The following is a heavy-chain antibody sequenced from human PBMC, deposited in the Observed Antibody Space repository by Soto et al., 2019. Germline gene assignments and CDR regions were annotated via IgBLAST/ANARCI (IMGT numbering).Heavy chain of an antibody. J-gene: IGHJ4*02. V-gene: IGHV3-23*01. CDR3: ARRGSGSYYDY. CDR2: FSGSGDST. D-gene: IGHD1-26*01. CDR1: GFTFSSYA. Sequence: EVQLLESGGGLVQPGGSLRLSCAASGFTFSSYAMSWVRQAPGKGLGWVSVFSGSGDSTYYSDSVTGRFTISRDNSKNTLYLQMNSLRAEDTAVYYCARRGSGSYYDYWGQGTLVTVSS.